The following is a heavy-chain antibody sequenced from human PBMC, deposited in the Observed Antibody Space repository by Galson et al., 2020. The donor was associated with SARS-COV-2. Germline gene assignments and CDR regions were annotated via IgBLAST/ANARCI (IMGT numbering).Heavy chain of an antibody. CDR3: ARTASGSYRGYFDY. V-gene: IGHV3-30*04. CDR2: IPFDGSNK. D-gene: IGHD3-10*01. J-gene: IGHJ4*02. Sequence: GGSLRLSCAASGFTFSSYALHWVRQAQGKGLEWVAAIPFDGSNKYYANSVKGRFTISRDSSKNTLYLQMNSLRTEDTAVYYCARTASGSYRGYFDYWGQGTLVTVSS. CDR1: GFTFSSYA.